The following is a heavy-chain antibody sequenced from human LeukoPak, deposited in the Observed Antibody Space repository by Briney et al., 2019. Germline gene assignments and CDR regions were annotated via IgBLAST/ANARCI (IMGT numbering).Heavy chain of an antibody. V-gene: IGHV4-59*08. Sequence: SETLSLTCTVSGGSISSYYWSWIRQPPGKGLEWIGYIYYSGSTYYNPSLKSRVTISVDTSKNQFSLKLSSVTAADTAVYYCASHVNDFWSGYYDYWGQGTLVTVSS. CDR2: IYYSGST. D-gene: IGHD3-3*01. CDR1: GGSISSYY. CDR3: ASHVNDFWSGYYDY. J-gene: IGHJ4*02.